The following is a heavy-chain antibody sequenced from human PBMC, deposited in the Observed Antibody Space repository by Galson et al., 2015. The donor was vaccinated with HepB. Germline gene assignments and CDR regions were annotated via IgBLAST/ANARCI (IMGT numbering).Heavy chain of an antibody. D-gene: IGHD5-18*01. CDR1: GFTFSSYA. V-gene: IGHV3-30-3*01. CDR2: ISYDGSNK. Sequence: SLRLSCAASGFTFSSYAMHWVRQAPGKGLEWVAVISYDGSNKYYADSVKGRFTISRDNSKNTLYLQMNSLRAEDTAVYYCARDGVLYSYGTDNWFDPWGQGTLVTVSS. J-gene: IGHJ5*02. CDR3: ARDGVLYSYGTDNWFDP.